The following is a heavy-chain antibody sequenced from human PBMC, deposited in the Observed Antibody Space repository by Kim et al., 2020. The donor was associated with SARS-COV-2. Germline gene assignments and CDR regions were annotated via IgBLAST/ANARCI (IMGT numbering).Heavy chain of an antibody. J-gene: IGHJ3*02. CDR1: GYTFTSYG. Sequence: ASVKVSCKASGYTFTSYGISWVRQAPGQGLEWMGWISAYNGNTNYAQKLQGRVTMTTDTSTSTAYMELRSLRSDDTAVYYCARDGYYYDSSGPNAFDIWGQGTMVTVSS. CDR2: ISAYNGNT. D-gene: IGHD3-22*01. CDR3: ARDGYYYDSSGPNAFDI. V-gene: IGHV1-18*01.